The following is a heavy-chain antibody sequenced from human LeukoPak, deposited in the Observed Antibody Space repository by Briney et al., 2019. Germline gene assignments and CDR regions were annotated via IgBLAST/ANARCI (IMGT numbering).Heavy chain of an antibody. Sequence: ASVKLSCKASGYAFTSYGISWVRQAPGQGLEWMGWISAYNGNTNYAQKLQGRVTMTTDTSTSTAYMELRSLRSDDTAVYYCARGSSPARYCSSTSCYPIDYWGQGTLVTVSS. CDR1: GYAFTSYG. CDR2: ISAYNGNT. D-gene: IGHD2-2*01. CDR3: ARGSSPARYCSSTSCYPIDY. J-gene: IGHJ4*02. V-gene: IGHV1-18*01.